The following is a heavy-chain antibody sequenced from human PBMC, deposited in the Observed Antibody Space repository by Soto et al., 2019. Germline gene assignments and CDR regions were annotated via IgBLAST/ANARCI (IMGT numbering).Heavy chain of an antibody. Sequence: EVQLLESGGNLVQPGGSLRLSCAASGFTFSSYGMTWVRQAPGKGLEWVSVISGSGGRTSDADSVKGRFTISRDNSKNTQYLQMDSLRAEDTAVYYCASQRGDYCDYNYPFDYWGQGTRVTVSS. CDR3: ASQRGDYCDYNYPFDY. V-gene: IGHV3-23*01. CDR2: ISGSGGRT. J-gene: IGHJ4*02. CDR1: GFTFSSYG. D-gene: IGHD4-17*01.